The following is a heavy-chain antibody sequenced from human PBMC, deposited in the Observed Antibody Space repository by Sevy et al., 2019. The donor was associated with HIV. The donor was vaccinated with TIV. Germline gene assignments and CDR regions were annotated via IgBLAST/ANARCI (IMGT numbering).Heavy chain of an antibody. Sequence: GGSLRLSCAAPGFTFSSYVMHWVRQAPGKGLEWVALIWYDGTIKYYADSVKGRFTISRDNSKDTLFLQMNSLTPEDTAVYYCARGVGYCGGDCYSIDYWGQGALVTVSS. CDR1: GFTFSSYV. CDR2: IWYDGTIK. J-gene: IGHJ4*02. V-gene: IGHV3-33*08. D-gene: IGHD2-21*02. CDR3: ARGVGYCGGDCYSIDY.